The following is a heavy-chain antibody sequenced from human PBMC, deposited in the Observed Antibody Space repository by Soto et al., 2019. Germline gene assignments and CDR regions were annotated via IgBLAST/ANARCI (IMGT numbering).Heavy chain of an antibody. CDR3: ARGSSIAGLYYGMDV. J-gene: IGHJ6*02. CDR1: GGSISSGGYY. V-gene: IGHV4-31*03. Sequence: QVQLQESGPGLVKPSQTLSLTCTVSGGSISSGGYYWTWIRQHPGKGLEWIGYNYYSGITYYNPSLKSRDTISRDTSKNQFSLKLSSVTAADTAVYYCARGSSIAGLYYGMDVWGQGTTVTVSS. D-gene: IGHD6-6*01. CDR2: NYYSGIT.